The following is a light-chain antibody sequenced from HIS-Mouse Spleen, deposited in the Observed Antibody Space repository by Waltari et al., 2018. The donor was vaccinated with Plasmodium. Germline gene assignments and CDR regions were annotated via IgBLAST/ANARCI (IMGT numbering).Light chain of an antibody. V-gene: IGLV2-11*01. J-gene: IGLJ3*02. CDR1: SSAVGGYNY. CDR2: DVS. CDR3: CSYAGSYTWV. Sequence: QSALTQPRSVSGSPGQSVTISCTGHSSAVGGYNYVSWYQQHPGKAPKLMIYDVSKRPSGVPDRFSGSKSGNTASLTISGLQAEDEADYYCCSYAGSYTWVFGGGTKLTVL.